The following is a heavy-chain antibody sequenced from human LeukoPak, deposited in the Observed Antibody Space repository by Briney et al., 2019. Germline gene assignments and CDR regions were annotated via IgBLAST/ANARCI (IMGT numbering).Heavy chain of an antibody. CDR3: ARGRPFDAFDI. CDR2: IYYSGST. CDR1: GGSISSGGYY. Sequence: SETLSLTCTVSGGSISSGGYYWSWIRQHPGTGLEWIGYIYYSGSTYYNPSPKSRVTISVDTSKNQFSLKLSSVTAADTAVYYCARGRPFDAFDIWGQGTMVTVSS. D-gene: IGHD1-1*01. V-gene: IGHV4-31*03. J-gene: IGHJ3*02.